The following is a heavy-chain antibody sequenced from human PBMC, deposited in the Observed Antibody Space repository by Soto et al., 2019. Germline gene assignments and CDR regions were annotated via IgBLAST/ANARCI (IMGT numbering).Heavy chain of an antibody. V-gene: IGHV1-69*02. D-gene: IGHD3-10*01. CDR3: ASSITMVRGVSYYYYGMDV. Sequence: SVKVSCKASGGTFSSYTISWVRQAPGQGLEWMGRIIPILGIANYAQKFQGRVTITADKSTSTAYMELSSLRSEDTAVYYCASSITMVRGVSYYYYGMDVSGQGTTVTVSS. CDR2: IIPILGIA. CDR1: GGTFSSYT. J-gene: IGHJ6*02.